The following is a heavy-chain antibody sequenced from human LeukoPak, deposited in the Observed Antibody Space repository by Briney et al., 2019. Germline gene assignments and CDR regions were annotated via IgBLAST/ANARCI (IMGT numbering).Heavy chain of an antibody. Sequence: GGSLRLSCAASGFTFSSYAMHWVRQAPGKGLEWVAVISYDGSNKYYADSVKGRFTISRDNSKNTLYLQMNSLRAEDTAVYYCARGPLLGYDSSGYLHWGQGTLVTVSS. D-gene: IGHD3-22*01. CDR1: GFTFSSYA. CDR2: ISYDGSNK. J-gene: IGHJ4*02. CDR3: ARGPLLGYDSSGYLH. V-gene: IGHV3-30-3*01.